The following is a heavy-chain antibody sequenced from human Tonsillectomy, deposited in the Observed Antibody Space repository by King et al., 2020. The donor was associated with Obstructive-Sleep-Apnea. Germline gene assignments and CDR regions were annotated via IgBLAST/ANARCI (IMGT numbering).Heavy chain of an antibody. CDR2: IYYSGST. CDR1: GGSISSSSYY. D-gene: IGHD3-10*01. J-gene: IGHJ4*02. CDR3: AREKIHYYGSGSYYNNPPFDY. Sequence: QLQESGPGLVKPSETLSLTCTVSGGSISSSSYYWGWIRQPPGKGLEWIGSIYYSGSTYYNPSLKSRVTISVDTSKNQFSLKLSSVTAADTAVYYCAREKIHYYGSGSYYNNPPFDYWGQGTLVTVSS. V-gene: IGHV4-39*07.